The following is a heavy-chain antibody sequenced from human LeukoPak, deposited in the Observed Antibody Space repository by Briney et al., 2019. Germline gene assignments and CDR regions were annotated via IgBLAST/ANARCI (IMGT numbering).Heavy chain of an antibody. CDR1: GFTFSSYG. J-gene: IGHJ4*02. Sequence: GRCLRLSCAAAGFTFSSYGMHWVRQAAGKGMEWVAVILYDGSNKYYADSVKGRFTISRDNSKNTLYLQMNSLRAEDTAVYYCAKDSDDSSGYYYWYFDYWGQGTLVTVSS. V-gene: IGHV3-30*18. CDR2: ILYDGSNK. CDR3: AKDSDDSSGYYYWYFDY. D-gene: IGHD3-22*01.